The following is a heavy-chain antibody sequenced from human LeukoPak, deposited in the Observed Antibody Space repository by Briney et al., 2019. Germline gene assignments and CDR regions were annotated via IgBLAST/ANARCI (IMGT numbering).Heavy chain of an antibody. CDR1: GFTLGNYW. J-gene: IGHJ6*03. D-gene: IGHD3-10*01. CDR2: IKQDGSEK. V-gene: IGHV3-7*01. CDR3: ASQGGSGSYPPRYYYYYMDV. Sequence: PGGSLRLSCAASGFTLGNYWMSWVRQAPGKGLEWVANIKQDGSEKYYVDSVKGRFTISRDNAKNSLYLQMNSLRAEDTAVYYCASQGGSGSYPPRYYYYYMDVWGKGTTVTVSS.